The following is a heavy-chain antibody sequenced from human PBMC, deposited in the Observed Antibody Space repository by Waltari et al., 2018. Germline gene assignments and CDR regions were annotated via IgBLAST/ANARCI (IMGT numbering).Heavy chain of an antibody. CDR3: AASRGVYWYFDF. J-gene: IGHJ2*01. CDR2: VSWSGATV. Sequence: EVQLVESGGGLVQPGRSLRLSCAASGFDFYDYAMHWCRQVPGKGRGWVSVVSWSGATVVYADSVNGRFAISRDNAKNSLYLQMNSLRGEDTAFYYCAASRGVYWYFDFWGRGTLVSVSS. D-gene: IGHD3-16*01. V-gene: IGHV3-9*01. CDR1: GFDFYDYA.